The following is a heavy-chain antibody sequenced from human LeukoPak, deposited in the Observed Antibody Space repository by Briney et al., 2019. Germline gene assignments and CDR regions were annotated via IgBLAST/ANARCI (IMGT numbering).Heavy chain of an antibody. CDR3: ARHYFRRAEPGGADH. CDR2: ISGSGGST. D-gene: IGHD6-19*01. V-gene: IGHV3-23*01. J-gene: IGHJ4*02. CDR1: GFTFSSYA. Sequence: GGSLRLSCAASGFTFSSYAMSWVRQAPGKGLEWVSGISGSGGSTYYADSVKGRFTISRDNAKNSLYLQMNSLRDEDTAVYYCARHYFRRAEPGGADHWGQGTLATVSS.